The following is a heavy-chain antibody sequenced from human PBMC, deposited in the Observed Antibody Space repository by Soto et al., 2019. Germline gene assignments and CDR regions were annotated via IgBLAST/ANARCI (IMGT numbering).Heavy chain of an antibody. CDR3: ARHEATYYNFYGMDV. D-gene: IGHD3-10*01. Sequence: GESLKISCESHGYSFTTYWITWVRQKPGKGLEWMGSFHPGESDTRYSPSFQGQVTISADRSLTTAYLQWSSLQAAGTATYYCARHEATYYNFYGMDVWGQGTTVTVSS. J-gene: IGHJ6*02. CDR2: FHPGESDT. CDR1: GYSFTTYW. V-gene: IGHV5-51*01.